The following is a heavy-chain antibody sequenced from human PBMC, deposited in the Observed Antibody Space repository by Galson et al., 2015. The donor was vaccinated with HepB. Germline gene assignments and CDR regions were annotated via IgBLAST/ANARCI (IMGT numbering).Heavy chain of an antibody. V-gene: IGHV3-33*01. Sequence: SLRLSCAASGFTFNSYGMHWVRQAPGKGLEWVAVIWYDGSNKLYADSVKGRFTISRDNSKNTLYLQMNSLRAEDTAVYYCAFAYGDYEGTNWYFDLWGRGTLVTVSS. CDR3: AFAYGDYEGTNWYFDL. D-gene: IGHD4-17*01. CDR1: GFTFNSYG. CDR2: IWYDGSNK. J-gene: IGHJ2*01.